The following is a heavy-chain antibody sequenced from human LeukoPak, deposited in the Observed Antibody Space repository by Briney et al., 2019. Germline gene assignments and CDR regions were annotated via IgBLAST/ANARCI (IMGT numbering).Heavy chain of an antibody. CDR1: GYTFTSYD. CDR3: ARAEASRSSGKILGY. J-gene: IGHJ4*02. D-gene: IGHD1-26*01. Sequence: ASVKVSCKASGYTFTSYDINWVRQATGQGPEWMGWMNPNSGNTGYAEKFQGRVTMTRNTSIGTAYMELSSLTSEDTAIYYCARAEASRSSGKILGYWGQGTLVTVSS. V-gene: IGHV1-8*01. CDR2: MNPNSGNT.